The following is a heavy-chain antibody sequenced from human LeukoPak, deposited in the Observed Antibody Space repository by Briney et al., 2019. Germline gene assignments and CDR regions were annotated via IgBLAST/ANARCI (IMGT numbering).Heavy chain of an antibody. J-gene: IGHJ4*02. CDR3: ATSNDAKIAPFDH. V-gene: IGHV4-4*09. CDR2: INTKGET. D-gene: IGHD2-8*01. Sequence: SETLSLTCAVSGVSMSAFQWSWVRQSPEKGLEWIGCINTKGETNYNPSLKSRVTTSVDTSKSQFSLRLTSVTAADTAVYYCATSNDAKIAPFDHWGEGALVTVSS. CDR1: GVSMSAFQ.